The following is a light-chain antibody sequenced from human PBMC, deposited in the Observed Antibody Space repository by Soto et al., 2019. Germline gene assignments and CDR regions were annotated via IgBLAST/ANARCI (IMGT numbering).Light chain of an antibody. V-gene: IGLV1-47*01. Sequence: VLTQPPSASWTPGQGVTISCSGSTSNNGSNYVYWYQQLPGTAPKLLIYRNNQRPSGVPDRFSGSKSGTSASMAISGLRSDDGADYFCATWDDTLNGFYVFGTGTKVTVL. J-gene: IGLJ1*01. CDR3: ATWDDTLNGFYV. CDR1: TSNNGSNY. CDR2: RNN.